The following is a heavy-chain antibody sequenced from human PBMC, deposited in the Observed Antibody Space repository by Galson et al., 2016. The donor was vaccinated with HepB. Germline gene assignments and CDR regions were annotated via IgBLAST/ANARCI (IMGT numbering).Heavy chain of an antibody. CDR3: SRHHQRSGSGSYHSDFDY. D-gene: IGHD3-10*01. Sequence: SVKASCKASGYTFTDYYIHWVRQAPGQGLEWMGWINPSSGGTKYVQKFQGRVTMTGDTSINTAYMALTRVRSDDTAVYYCSRHHQRSGSGSYHSDFDYWGQGTLVTVAS. CDR2: INPSSGGT. J-gene: IGHJ4*02. CDR1: GYTFTDYY. V-gene: IGHV1-2*02.